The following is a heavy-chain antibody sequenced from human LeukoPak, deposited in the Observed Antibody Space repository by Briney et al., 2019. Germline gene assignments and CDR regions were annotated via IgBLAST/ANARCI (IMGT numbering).Heavy chain of an antibody. CDR1: GFAFSVYW. CDR3: ASLYDYGGDSDFDY. J-gene: IGHJ4*02. CDR2: IKKDGSEK. D-gene: IGHD4-23*01. V-gene: IGHV3-7*01. Sequence: GGSLRLSCAASGFAFSVYWMSWVRQAPGKGLEWVANIKKDGSEKYYVDSVKGRFTISRDNARNLLYLQMNSLRAENTAVYYCASLYDYGGDSDFDYWGQGTLVAVSS.